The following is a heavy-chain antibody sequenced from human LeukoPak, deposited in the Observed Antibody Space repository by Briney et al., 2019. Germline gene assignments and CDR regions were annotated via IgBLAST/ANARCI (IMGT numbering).Heavy chain of an antibody. CDR3: AKDSYDSSGSRYDY. J-gene: IGHJ4*02. D-gene: IGHD3-22*01. Sequence: WGSLRLSCTASGFTFSSYAMSWVRQAPGVGLEWVSAISGGGGNSWYADSVKGRFTISRDNSKNTLYMQMNSLRAEDTAIYYCAKDSYDSSGSRYDYWGQGTLVTVSS. CDR2: ISGGGGNS. V-gene: IGHV3-23*01. CDR1: GFTFSSYA.